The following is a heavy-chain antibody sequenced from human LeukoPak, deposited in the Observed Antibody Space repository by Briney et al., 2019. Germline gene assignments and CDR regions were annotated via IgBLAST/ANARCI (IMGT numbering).Heavy chain of an antibody. V-gene: IGHV3-48*03. Sequence: GGSLRLSCAASGFTFSSYEMNWVRQAPGKGLEWVSYISSSGSTIYYADSVKGRFTISRDNAKNSLYLQMNSLRAEDTAVYYCARHLGIVATIVDWGQGTLVTVSS. CDR1: GFTFSSYE. J-gene: IGHJ4*02. CDR2: ISSSGSTI. D-gene: IGHD5-12*01. CDR3: ARHLGIVATIVD.